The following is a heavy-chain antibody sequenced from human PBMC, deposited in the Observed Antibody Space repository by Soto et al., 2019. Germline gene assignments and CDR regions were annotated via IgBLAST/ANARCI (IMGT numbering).Heavy chain of an antibody. Sequence: GGSLRLSCAASGFTFSSYSMNWVRQAPGKGLEWVSYISSSSSTIYYADSVKGRFTISRDNAKNSLYLQMNSLRAEDTAVYYCAREGYCSGGSCDITKEPGYYYYYMDVWGKGTTVTVSS. V-gene: IGHV3-48*01. J-gene: IGHJ6*03. CDR1: GFTFSSYS. CDR2: ISSSSSTI. CDR3: AREGYCSGGSCDITKEPGYYYYYMDV. D-gene: IGHD2-15*01.